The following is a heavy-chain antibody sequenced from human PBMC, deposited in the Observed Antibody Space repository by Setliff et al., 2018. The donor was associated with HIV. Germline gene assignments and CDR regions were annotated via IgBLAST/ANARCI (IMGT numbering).Heavy chain of an antibody. CDR3: ARLSSSGWYKYYFDY. V-gene: IGHV4-39*01. J-gene: IGHJ4*02. D-gene: IGHD6-19*01. Sequence: SEILSLTCTVSGGSISSSSYYWGWIRQPPGKGLEWIGTIYYSGSTYYNPSLKSRVTISVDTSKNQFPLKLSSVTAADTAVYYCARLSSSGWYKYYFDYWGQGTLVTVSS. CDR2: IYYSGST. CDR1: GGSISSSSYY.